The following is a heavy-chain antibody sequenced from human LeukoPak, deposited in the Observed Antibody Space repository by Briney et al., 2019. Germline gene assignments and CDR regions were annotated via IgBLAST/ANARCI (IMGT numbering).Heavy chain of an antibody. V-gene: IGHV1-69*06. J-gene: IGHJ4*02. D-gene: IGHD3-10*01. Sequence: WASVTVSCKASGGTFSSYAISWVRQAPGQGLEWMGGIIPIFGTANYAQKFQGRVTITADKSTSTAYMELSSLRSEDTAVYYCARSTGELFLLNYFDYWGQGTLVTVSS. CDR3: ARSTGELFLLNYFDY. CDR2: IIPIFGTA. CDR1: GGTFSSYA.